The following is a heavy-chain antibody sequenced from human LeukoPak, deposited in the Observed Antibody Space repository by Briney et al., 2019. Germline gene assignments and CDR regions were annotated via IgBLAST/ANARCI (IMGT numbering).Heavy chain of an antibody. CDR3: VRGITSPDY. V-gene: IGHV3-23*01. J-gene: IGHJ4*02. Sequence: GGSLRLSCTASGFTFTTYAMTWVRQAPGKGLEWVSAIVSSAATTFYAGSVKGRFTSSRDNSKNMLYLQMDSLRAEDTAIYYCVRGITSPDYWGQGTLVTVSS. CDR2: IVSSAATT. CDR1: GFTFTTYA. D-gene: IGHD3-10*01.